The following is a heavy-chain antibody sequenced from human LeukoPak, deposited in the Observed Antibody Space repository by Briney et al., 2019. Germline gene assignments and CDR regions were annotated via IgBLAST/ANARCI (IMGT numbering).Heavy chain of an antibody. D-gene: IGHD6-13*01. CDR2: MNPNSGNT. V-gene: IGHV1-8*01. CDR3: ARGYGGSSWYYYYYMDV. CDR1: GYTFTSYD. J-gene: IGHJ6*03. Sequence: ASVKVSCRASGYTFTSYDINWVRQATGQGLEWMGWMNPNSGNTGYAQKFQGRVTMTRNTSISTAYMELSSLRSEDTAVYYCARGYGGSSWYYYYYMDVWGKGTTVTVSS.